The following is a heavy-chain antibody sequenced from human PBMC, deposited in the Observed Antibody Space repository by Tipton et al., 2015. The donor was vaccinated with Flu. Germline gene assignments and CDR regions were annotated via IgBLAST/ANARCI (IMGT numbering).Heavy chain of an antibody. CDR3: ARSNRGIFSPAFDP. V-gene: IGHV4-59*01. J-gene: IGHJ5*02. CDR2: NYYTGRT. Sequence: TLSLTCTVSGGSISSYYWSWIRQPPGKGLEWIAYNYYTGRTNYNASLKGRVTISVDTSKNQFSLRLTSVTAADTAVYYCARSNRGIFSPAFDPWGQGILVTVSS. CDR1: GGSISSYY. D-gene: IGHD2-15*01.